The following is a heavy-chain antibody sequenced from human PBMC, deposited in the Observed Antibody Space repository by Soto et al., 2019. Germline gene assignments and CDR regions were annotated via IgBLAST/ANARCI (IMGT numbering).Heavy chain of an antibody. J-gene: IGHJ4*02. D-gene: IGHD2-15*01. Sequence: QVTLKESGPVLVKPTETLTLTCTVSGFSLSNARMGVSWIHQPPGKALEWLAHIFSNDEKSYSTSLKSRLTISKDTSKSQVVLTMTNMDPVDTATYYCARTLGYCSGGSCYKKFYYFDYWGQGTLVTVSS. CDR1: GFSLSNARMG. CDR3: ARTLGYCSGGSCYKKFYYFDY. V-gene: IGHV2-26*01. CDR2: IFSNDEK.